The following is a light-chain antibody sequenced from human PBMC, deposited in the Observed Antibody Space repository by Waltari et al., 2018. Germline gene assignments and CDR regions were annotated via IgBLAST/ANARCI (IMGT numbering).Light chain of an antibody. J-gene: IGKJ2*01. Sequence: DIQMTQSPSSLSASVGDRVTITFQASQDISNYLNWYQQKPGKAPKLLIYDASNLETGVPSRFSGSGSGTDFTFTISSLQPEDIATYYCQQYDNIPQTFGQGTKLEIK. CDR3: QQYDNIPQT. CDR2: DAS. V-gene: IGKV1-33*01. CDR1: QDISNY.